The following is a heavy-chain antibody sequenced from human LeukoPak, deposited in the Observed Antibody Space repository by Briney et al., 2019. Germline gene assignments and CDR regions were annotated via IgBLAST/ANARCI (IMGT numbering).Heavy chain of an antibody. Sequence: ASVKVSCKASGYTFTSYYMHWVRQAPGQGLEWMGWINPNSGGTNYAQKLQGRVTMTTDTSTSTAYMELRSLRSDDTAVYYCARDYRDVLLCLGELSKWGQGTLVTVSS. CDR2: INPNSGGT. J-gene: IGHJ4*02. CDR1: GYTFTSYY. D-gene: IGHD3-10*01. CDR3: ARDYRDVLLCLGELSK. V-gene: IGHV1-2*02.